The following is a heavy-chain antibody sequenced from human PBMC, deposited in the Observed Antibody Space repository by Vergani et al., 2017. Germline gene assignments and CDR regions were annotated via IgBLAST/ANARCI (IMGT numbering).Heavy chain of an antibody. V-gene: IGHV3-73*02. J-gene: IGHJ4*02. D-gene: IGHD3-16*02. CDR2: IRSKANSYAT. CDR3: ANTPMITFGGVIVSFDY. Sequence: EVQLVESGGGLVQPGGSLKLSCAASGFTFSGSAMHWVRQASGKGLEWVGRIRSKANSYATAYAASVKGRFTISRDDSKNTAYLQMNSLKTEDTAVYYCANTPMITFGGVIVSFDYWGQGTLVTVSS. CDR1: GFTFSGSA.